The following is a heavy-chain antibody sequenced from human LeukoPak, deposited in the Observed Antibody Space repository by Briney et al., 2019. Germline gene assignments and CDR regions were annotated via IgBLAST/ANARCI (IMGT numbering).Heavy chain of an antibody. CDR2: MNPNRGNT. J-gene: IGHJ4*02. V-gene: IGHV1-8*01. CDR1: GYTFTSYD. CDR3: ASWRYSSGSVFDY. Sequence: ASVKVSCKASGYTFTSYDINWVRQATGQGLEWMGWMNPNRGNTGYAQKFQGRVTMTRNTSISTAYMELSRLRSDDTAVYYCASWRYSSGSVFDYWGQGTLVTVSS. D-gene: IGHD6-19*01.